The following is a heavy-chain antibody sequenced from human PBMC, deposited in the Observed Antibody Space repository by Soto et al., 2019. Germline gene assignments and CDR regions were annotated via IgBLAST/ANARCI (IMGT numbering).Heavy chain of an antibody. CDR2: IYYSGNT. V-gene: IGHV4-39*01. CDR1: GGSISSSIDY. CDR3: ARHAVNPNFEY. J-gene: IGHJ4*02. Sequence: SETLSLTCTVSGGSISSSIDYWAWIRQPPGKGLEWIGSIYYSGNTYYNASLKSRVTISVDTSKNEFSLKLTSVTAADTAVYYCARHAVNPNFEYWGQGTLVTVSS. D-gene: IGHD3-16*02.